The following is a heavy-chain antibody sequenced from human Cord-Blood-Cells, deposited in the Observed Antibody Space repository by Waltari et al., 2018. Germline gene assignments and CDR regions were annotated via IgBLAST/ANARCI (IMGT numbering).Heavy chain of an antibody. D-gene: IGHD2-2*01. J-gene: IGHJ3*02. CDR2: ISAYNGNT. Sequence: QVQLVQSGAEVKKPGASVKVSCKASGYTFTSYGISWVRQAPGQGLEWMGWISAYNGNTNYAQKLQGRVTMTTETSTSTAYMELRSLRSDDTAVYYCARLDCSSTSCYVGYAFDIWGQGTMVTVSS. CDR3: ARLDCSSTSCYVGYAFDI. CDR1: GYTFTSYG. V-gene: IGHV1-18*01.